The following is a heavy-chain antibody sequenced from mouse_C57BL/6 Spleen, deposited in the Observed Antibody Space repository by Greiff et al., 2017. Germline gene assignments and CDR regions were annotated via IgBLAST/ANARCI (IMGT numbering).Heavy chain of an antibody. V-gene: IGHV14-4*01. CDR1: GFNIKDDY. Sequence: VQLKQSGAELVRPGASVKLSCTASGFNIKDDYMHWVKQRPEQGLEWIGWIDPENGDTEYASKFQGKATITADTSSNTAYLQLSSLTSEDTAVYYCTTSLTTGKYFDVWGTGTTVTVSS. D-gene: IGHD1-1*01. CDR3: TTSLTTGKYFDV. CDR2: IDPENGDT. J-gene: IGHJ1*03.